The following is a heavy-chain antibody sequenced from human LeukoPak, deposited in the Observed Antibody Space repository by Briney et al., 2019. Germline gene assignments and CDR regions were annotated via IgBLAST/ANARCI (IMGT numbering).Heavy chain of an antibody. D-gene: IGHD3-16*02. J-gene: IGHJ4*02. Sequence: GGSLRLSCAASGFTFSSYGMHWGRQAPGKGLEWVALISYDGSNKYYADSVKGRFTISRDNSKNTLYLQMNSLRAEDTAVYYCAKGVSGVLGGVDYWGQGTLVTVSS. V-gene: IGHV3-30*18. CDR2: ISYDGSNK. CDR3: AKGVSGVLGGVDY. CDR1: GFTFSSYG.